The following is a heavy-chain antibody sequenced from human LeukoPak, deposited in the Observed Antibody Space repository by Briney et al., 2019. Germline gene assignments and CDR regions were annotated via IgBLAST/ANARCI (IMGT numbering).Heavy chain of an antibody. J-gene: IGHJ4*02. CDR2: IHPRSGET. V-gene: IGHV1-2*02. D-gene: IGHD6-19*01. CDR3: ARLPTGVAGTVDC. CDR1: GYTFTGYY. Sequence: ASVKVSCKASGYTFTGYYMHWVRQAPGQGLECMGWIHPRSGETNYAQKFQGRLTMTRDTSISTAYMELSSLKSDDTALYYCARLPTGVAGTVDCWGQGTLVTVSS.